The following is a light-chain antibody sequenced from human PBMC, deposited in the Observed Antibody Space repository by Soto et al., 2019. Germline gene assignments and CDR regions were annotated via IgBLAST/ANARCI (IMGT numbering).Light chain of an antibody. CDR2: DAS. CDR3: QQYNSYWT. Sequence: DIQMTQSPSTLSASVGDRVTITCRASQSISSWLAWYQQKPGKAHKFLIYDASNLESGVPSRFSGSGSGTEFTLTISSLQPDDFATYYCQQYNSYWTFGQGTKVEIK. J-gene: IGKJ1*01. CDR1: QSISSW. V-gene: IGKV1-5*01.